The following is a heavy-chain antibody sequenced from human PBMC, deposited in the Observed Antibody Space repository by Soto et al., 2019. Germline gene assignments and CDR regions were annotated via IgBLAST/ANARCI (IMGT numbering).Heavy chain of an antibody. Sequence: GGSRRLSGAASGFTFSSYARSWVRQPPGGGLEWVSIISGNGGSTYYAASVKGRFTISRDNTKNTLYLQMDSLTAEDTAVYYCAKGSEFSNSYTLDFDFWGQGALVTVSS. CDR2: ISGNGGST. CDR3: AKGSEFSNSYTLDFDF. D-gene: IGHD6-6*01. J-gene: IGHJ4*02. V-gene: IGHV3-23*01. CDR1: GFTFSSYA.